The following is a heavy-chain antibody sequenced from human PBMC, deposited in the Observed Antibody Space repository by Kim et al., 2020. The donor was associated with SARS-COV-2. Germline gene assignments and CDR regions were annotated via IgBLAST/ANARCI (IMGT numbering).Heavy chain of an antibody. V-gene: IGHV3-23*01. CDR2: IRGRGDGA. CDR3: AKLKTMLQGVNCFDP. D-gene: IGHD3-10*01. CDR1: GFTLNSNV. J-gene: IGHJ5*02. Sequence: GGSLRLSCATSGFTLNSNVMAWVRQAPGKGLEWVSAIRGRGDGAFYADSVKGRFTISRDISENTLYLQMNSLRVEDTAIYYYAKLKTMLQGVNCFDPWGQGTLVTVSS.